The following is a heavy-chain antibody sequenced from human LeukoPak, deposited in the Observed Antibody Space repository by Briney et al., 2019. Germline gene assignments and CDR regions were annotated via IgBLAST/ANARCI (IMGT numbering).Heavy chain of an antibody. J-gene: IGHJ6*04. V-gene: IGHV3-21*01. CDR1: GFTFSTYN. Sequence: GGSLRLSCAASGFTFSTYNMNWVRQAPGKGLEWVSSITSTSSYMYCADSVKGRFTISRDNAKNSLYLQMNSLRAEDTAVYYCARVRGSNAMDVWGKGTTVTVSS. D-gene: IGHD3-16*01. CDR2: ITSTSSYM. CDR3: ARVRGSNAMDV.